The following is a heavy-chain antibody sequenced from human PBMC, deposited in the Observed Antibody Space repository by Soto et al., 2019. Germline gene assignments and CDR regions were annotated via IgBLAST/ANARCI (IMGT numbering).Heavy chain of an antibody. CDR2: IYYTGST. V-gene: IGHV4-31*03. J-gene: IGHJ6*03. Sequence: QVQLQESGPGLVKPSQTLSLTCTVSGGSISSGGYYWSWIRQHPGKGLEWIGYIYYTGSTYYNPSRKSRVTISVDTSKNQFSLQLSSVTAADSAVYYCARESRDFYYYYLDVWGKGTTVTVSS. CDR1: GGSISSGGYY. CDR3: ARESRDFYYYYLDV.